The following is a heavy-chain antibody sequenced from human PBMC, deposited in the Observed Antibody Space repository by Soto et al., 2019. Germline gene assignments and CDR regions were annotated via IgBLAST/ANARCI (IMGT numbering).Heavy chain of an antibody. CDR3: AKVAGGLGYFDL. CDR2: ISATGGNI. D-gene: IGHD3-16*01. CDR1: GFTFSDYA. J-gene: IGHJ2*01. Sequence: LRLSCVASGFTFSDYAMTWVRQAPGKGLEWVATISATGGNIEYTDSLKGRFTISRDNSKNTLYLQLNGLTSDDTAVHYCAKVAGGLGYFDLWGRGTLVTVS. V-gene: IGHV3-23*01.